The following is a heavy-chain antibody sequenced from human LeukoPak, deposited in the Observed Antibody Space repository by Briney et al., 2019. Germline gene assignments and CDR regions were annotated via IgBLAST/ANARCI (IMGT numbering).Heavy chain of an antibody. CDR1: GFTFSSYS. Sequence: GGSLRLSCAASGFTFSSYSMNWVRQAPGKGLEWISYITSGSGSIYYADSVKGRFTISRDNAKNSLYLQMNSLRAEDTAVYYCALFGVAAGDYWGQRTLVTVSS. CDR3: ALFGVAAGDY. D-gene: IGHD3-3*01. V-gene: IGHV3-48*01. CDR2: ITSGSGSI. J-gene: IGHJ4*02.